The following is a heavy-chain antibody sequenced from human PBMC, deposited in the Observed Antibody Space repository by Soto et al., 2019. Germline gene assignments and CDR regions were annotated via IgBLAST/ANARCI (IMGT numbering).Heavy chain of an antibody. J-gene: IGHJ6*02. V-gene: IGHV3-23*01. D-gene: IGHD1-26*01. CDR1: GFTFSTYD. CDR2: VSGRGGST. CDR3: AKGGGSYYHDSYYYYGLDV. Sequence: GGSLRLSCAASGFTFSTYDMTWVRQAPGKGLEWVSAVSGRGGSTYYADSVKGRLTISRDNSKDTVYLQMNSLRADDTAVYYCAKGGGSYYHDSYYYYGLDVWGQGTTVTVSS.